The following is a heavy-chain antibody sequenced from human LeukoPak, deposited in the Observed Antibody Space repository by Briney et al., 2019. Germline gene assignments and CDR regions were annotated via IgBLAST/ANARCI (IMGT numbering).Heavy chain of an antibody. CDR1: GGSFSGYY. J-gene: IGHJ5*02. Sequence: SETLSLTCAVYGGSFSGYYWSWLRQPPGKGLGWIGEINHSGSTNYNPSLKSRVTISVDTSKNQFSLKLSSVTAADTAVYYCARGWYYYDSSGRNWFDPWGQGTLVTVSS. CDR3: ARGWYYYDSSGRNWFDP. CDR2: INHSGST. V-gene: IGHV4-34*01. D-gene: IGHD3-22*01.